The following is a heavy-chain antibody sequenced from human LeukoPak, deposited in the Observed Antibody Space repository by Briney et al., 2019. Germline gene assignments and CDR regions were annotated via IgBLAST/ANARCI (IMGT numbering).Heavy chain of an antibody. D-gene: IGHD2-2*01. V-gene: IGHV1-69*13. CDR1: GGTFSSYA. CDR3: ARGRYCSSTSCYFDY. J-gene: IGHJ4*02. Sequence: ASVKVSCKASGGTFSSYAISWVRQAPGQGLEWMGGIIPIFGTANYAQKFQGRVTITADESTSTAYMELSSLRSEDTAVYYCARGRYCSSTSCYFDYWGQGTLVTVSS. CDR2: IIPIFGTA.